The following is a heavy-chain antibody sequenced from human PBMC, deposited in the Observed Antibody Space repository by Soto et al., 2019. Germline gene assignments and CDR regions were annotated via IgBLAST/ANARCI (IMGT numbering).Heavy chain of an antibody. CDR3: ARDHRPTRAYCGGDCYYYYYGMDV. CDR2: IYYSGST. CDR1: GGSISSGDYY. Sequence: PSETLSLTCSVSGGSISSGDYYWSWIRQPPGKGLEWIGYIYYSGSTYYNPSLKSRVTISVDTSKNQFSLKLSSVTAADTAVYYCARDHRPTRAYCGGDCYYYYYGMDVWGQGTTVTVSS. V-gene: IGHV4-30-4*01. J-gene: IGHJ6*02. D-gene: IGHD2-21*02.